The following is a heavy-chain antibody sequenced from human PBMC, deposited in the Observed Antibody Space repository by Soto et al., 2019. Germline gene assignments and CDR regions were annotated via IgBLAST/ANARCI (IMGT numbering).Heavy chain of an antibody. Sequence: QLQLQESGSGLVKPSQTLSLTCAVSSGSISSGGYSWSWIRQPPGKGLEWIGYISHSGSTYYNPSLKSRVTISVDRSKNQFSLKLSSVTAADTAMSYCASGSHLPHYWGQGTLVTVSS. J-gene: IGHJ4*02. CDR3: ASGSHLPHY. CDR2: ISHSGST. CDR1: SGSISSGGYS. V-gene: IGHV4-30-2*01.